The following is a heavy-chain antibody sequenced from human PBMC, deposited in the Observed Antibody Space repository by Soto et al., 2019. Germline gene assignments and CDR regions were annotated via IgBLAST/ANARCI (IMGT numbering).Heavy chain of an antibody. CDR2: IYTNGST. CDR1: GGSISSYY. Sequence: PSETLSLTCTVSGGSISSYYWSWIRQPAGKGLEWIGRIYTNGSTNYNPSLKSRVTMSVDTSKNQFSLRLSSVTAADTAVYYCARDRRIAVAGGINWFDPWGQGTLVTVSS. V-gene: IGHV4-4*07. D-gene: IGHD6-19*01. J-gene: IGHJ5*02. CDR3: ARDRRIAVAGGINWFDP.